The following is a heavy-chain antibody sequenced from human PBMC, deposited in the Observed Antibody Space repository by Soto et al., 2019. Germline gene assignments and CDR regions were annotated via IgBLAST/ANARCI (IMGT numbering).Heavy chain of an antibody. J-gene: IGHJ4*02. CDR3: ARAQSSGWVYFDF. V-gene: IGHV3-23*01. CDR2: ISGSGGST. D-gene: IGHD6-19*01. CDR1: GFTFSTYA. Sequence: EVQLLESGGGLVQPGGSLRLSCAASGFTFSTYAMSWVRQAPGKGLEWVSGISGSGGSTYYADSVKGRFTISRDNSKNTLYLQMNSLRAEVTALYYCARAQSSGWVYFDFWGQGTLVTVSS.